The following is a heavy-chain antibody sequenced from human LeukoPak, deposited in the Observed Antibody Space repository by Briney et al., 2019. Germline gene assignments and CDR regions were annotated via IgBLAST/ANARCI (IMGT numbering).Heavy chain of an antibody. V-gene: IGHV3-30*04. J-gene: IGHJ4*02. CDR2: ISYDGSNE. Sequence: GRSLRLSCAASGFTFSSYVMHWVRQAPGKGLEWVAIISYDGSNEYYADSVKGRFTISRDNAKNSLYLQMNSLRAEDTAVYYCARDGGPGYSSSWYLYWGQGTLVTVSS. CDR1: GFTFSSYV. D-gene: IGHD6-13*01. CDR3: ARDGGPGYSSSWYLY.